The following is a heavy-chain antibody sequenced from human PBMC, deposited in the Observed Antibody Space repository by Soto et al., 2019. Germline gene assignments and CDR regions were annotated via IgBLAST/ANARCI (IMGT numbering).Heavy chain of an antibody. V-gene: IGHV4-34*01. CDR1: GGSFSGYY. CDR2: INHSGST. CDR3: TRVGQSYAFLRGIYDYYGMDV. D-gene: IGHD3-3*01. Sequence: QVQLQQWGAGLLKPSETLSLTCAVYGGSFSGYYWSWIRQPPGKGLEWIGEINHSGSTNYNPSLKSRITTAVDPSKNQYSLQRSSVTAADTAVYSSTRVGQSYAFLRGIYDYYGMDVWGQGTTVTVSS. J-gene: IGHJ6*02.